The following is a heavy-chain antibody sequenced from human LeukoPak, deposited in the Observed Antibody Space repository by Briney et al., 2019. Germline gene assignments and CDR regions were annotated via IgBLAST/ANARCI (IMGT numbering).Heavy chain of an antibody. CDR1: GGSISSYY. CDR3: ARYRGNSNGGFDP. J-gene: IGHJ5*02. Sequence: SETLSLTCTVSGGSISSYYWSWIRQPPGKGLEWIGNIYNSGGTNYNPSLKSRVTTSEDTSKNQFSLKLTSVTAADTAVYYCARYRGNSNGGFDPWGQGTLVTVSS. V-gene: IGHV4-59*01. CDR2: IYNSGGT. D-gene: IGHD4-23*01.